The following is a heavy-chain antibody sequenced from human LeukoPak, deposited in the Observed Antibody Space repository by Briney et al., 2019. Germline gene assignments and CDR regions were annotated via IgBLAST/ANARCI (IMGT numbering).Heavy chain of an antibody. J-gene: IGHJ3*02. V-gene: IGHV1-24*01. CDR1: GYALTELS. Sequence: ASVKVSCKVSGYALTELSMHWVRQAPGKGLEWMGGFDPEDGETIYAQKFQGRVTMTEDTSTDTAYMELSSLRSEDTAVYYCAIAVAGPIAYGSQGAFDIWGQGTMVTVSS. CDR3: AIAVAGPIAYGSQGAFDI. D-gene: IGHD6-19*01. CDR2: FDPEDGET.